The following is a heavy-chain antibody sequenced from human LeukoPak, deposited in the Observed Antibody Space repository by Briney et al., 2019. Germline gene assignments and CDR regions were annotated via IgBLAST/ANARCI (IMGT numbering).Heavy chain of an antibody. V-gene: IGHV4-4*02. J-gene: IGHJ5*02. Sequence: GSLRLSCAASGFTFSNAWMSWVRQPPGKGLEWIGSIYYSGSTYYNPSLKSRVTMSVDTSTNQFSLKLSSVTAADTALYYCARVGNPLVTVFAWFDPWGQGTLVTVSS. CDR3: ARVGNPLVTVFAWFDP. D-gene: IGHD3-3*01. CDR1: GFTFSNAW. CDR2: IYYSGST.